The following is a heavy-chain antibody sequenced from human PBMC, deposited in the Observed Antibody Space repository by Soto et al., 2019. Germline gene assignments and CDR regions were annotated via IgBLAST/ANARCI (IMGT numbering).Heavy chain of an antibody. Sequence: QVQLVQSGAEVKKPGASVKVSCKASGYTFTSYGISWVRQAPGQGLEWMGWISGYNGNTNYAQKLQGRVTMTTDTSTSTAYMELRSLRSDDTAAYYCARAGVATISSYYGMDVWGQGTTVTVSS. CDR2: ISGYNGNT. CDR3: ARAGVATISSYYGMDV. CDR1: GYTFTSYG. V-gene: IGHV1-18*01. D-gene: IGHD5-12*01. J-gene: IGHJ6*02.